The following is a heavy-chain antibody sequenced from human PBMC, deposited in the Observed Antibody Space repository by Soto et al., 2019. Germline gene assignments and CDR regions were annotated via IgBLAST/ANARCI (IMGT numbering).Heavy chain of an antibody. CDR3: VRRHVSATGIDWFDP. J-gene: IGHJ5*02. D-gene: IGHD6-13*01. CDR2: INAANGDT. Sequence: ASVKVSCKASGYTFTSYGIYWVRQAPGQRLEWMGWINAANGDTKYSPKFQGRVTITRDTSASTAYMEPSSLRSEDTAVYYCVRRHVSATGIDWFDPWGQGTLVTVSS. CDR1: GYTFTSYG. V-gene: IGHV1-3*01.